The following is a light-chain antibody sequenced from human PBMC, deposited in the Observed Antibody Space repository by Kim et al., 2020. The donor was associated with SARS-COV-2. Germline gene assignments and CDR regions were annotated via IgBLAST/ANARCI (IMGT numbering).Light chain of an antibody. J-gene: IGLJ3*02. CDR1: SSNIGDNY. CDR2: DNN. CDR3: GTWDTSLSADV. Sequence: QSVLTQPPSVSAAPGQKVTISCSGSSSNIGDNYVSWYQQLPGTAPKLLIYDNNKRPSGIPDRFSGSKYGPSATLGITGLRTGDEADYYCGTWDTSLSADVFGGGTKVTVL. V-gene: IGLV1-51*01.